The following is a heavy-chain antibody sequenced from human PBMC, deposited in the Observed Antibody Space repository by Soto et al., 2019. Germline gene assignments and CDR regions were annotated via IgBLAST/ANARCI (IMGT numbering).Heavy chain of an antibody. CDR3: ARGRGGNVRDF. J-gene: IGHJ4*02. Sequence: EGQLVESGGGLVQPGGSLRLSCAASGFTFSNTWMYWVRQAPGKGLVWVSRLYSDGSNTAYADSVKGRFTISRDNAKNTLYLQMNSLRAEDTAVYYCARGRGGNVRDFWGQGTLVTVSS. CDR1: GFTFSNTW. V-gene: IGHV3-74*01. CDR2: LYSDGSNT. D-gene: IGHD1-1*01.